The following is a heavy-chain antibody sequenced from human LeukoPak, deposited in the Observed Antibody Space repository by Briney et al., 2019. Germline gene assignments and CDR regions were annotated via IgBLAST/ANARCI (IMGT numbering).Heavy chain of an antibody. Sequence: TASETLSLTCTVSGGSISSSSYYWGWIRQPPGKGLEWIGSIYYSGSTYYNPSLKSRVTISVDTSKNQFSLKLSSVTAADTAVYYCARAEDDYGIGNWGQGTLVTVSS. CDR2: IYYSGST. CDR1: GGSISSSSYY. CDR3: ARAEDDYGIGN. D-gene: IGHD4-17*01. V-gene: IGHV4-39*07. J-gene: IGHJ4*02.